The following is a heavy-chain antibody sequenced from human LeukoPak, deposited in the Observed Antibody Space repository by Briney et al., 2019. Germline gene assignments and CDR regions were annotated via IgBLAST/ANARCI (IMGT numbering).Heavy chain of an antibody. Sequence: PGRSLRLSCAASGFTFDDYAMHWVRQAPGKGLEWVSGISRNSGSIDYADSVKGRFTISRDNAQNSLYLQMNSLRAEDTALYYCARDIDIAAACKRVAFCYWGQGTLVTVAS. V-gene: IGHV3-9*01. CDR2: ISRNSGSI. CDR3: ARDIDIAAACKRVAFCY. CDR1: GFTFDDYA. J-gene: IGHJ4*02. D-gene: IGHD6-13*01.